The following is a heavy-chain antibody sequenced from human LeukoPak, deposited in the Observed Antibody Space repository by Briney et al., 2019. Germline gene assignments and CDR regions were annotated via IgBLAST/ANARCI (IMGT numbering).Heavy chain of an antibody. V-gene: IGHV4-59*01. CDR1: GGSISSYY. J-gene: IGHJ4*02. D-gene: IGHD5-24*01. Sequence: PSETLSLTCTVSGGSISSYYWSWLRQPPGKGLEWIGYIYYSGGTNYTPSLTSRGTISVDTSKNHITLRLSSVNAADTDVYYCASGDDYNVGDFDYWGQGTLVTVSS. CDR2: IYYSGGT. CDR3: ASGDDYNVGDFDY.